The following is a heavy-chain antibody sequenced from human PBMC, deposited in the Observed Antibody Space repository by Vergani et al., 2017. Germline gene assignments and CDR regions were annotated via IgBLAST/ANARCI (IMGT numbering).Heavy chain of an antibody. V-gene: IGHV4-39*01. Sequence: QVQLQESGPGLVKPSETLSLTCTLSGGSISSSSHFWGWLRQTPGKGLEWIRSIYYSGSTYYNPSLRRRVTISVETSKNQFSLRLTTLTAADTAVYYCARQFWVSQGVGAFETWGRGTEVSVSS. CDR3: ARQFWVSQGVGAFET. J-gene: IGHJ3*02. D-gene: IGHD3-16*01. CDR2: IYYSGST. CDR1: GGSISSSSHF.